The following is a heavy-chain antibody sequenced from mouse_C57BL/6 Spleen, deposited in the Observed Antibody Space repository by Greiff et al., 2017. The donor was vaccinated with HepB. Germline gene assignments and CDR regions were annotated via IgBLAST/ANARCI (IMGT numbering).Heavy chain of an antibody. CDR3: ARDRYYGSSYGAMDY. D-gene: IGHD1-1*01. J-gene: IGHJ4*01. CDR2: IYPRSGNT. V-gene: IGHV1-81*01. CDR1: GYTFTSYG. Sequence: QVQLQQSGAELARPGASVKLSCKASGYTFTSYGISWVKQRTGQGLEWIGEIYPRSGNTYYNEKFKGKATLTADKSSSTAYMELRSLTSEDSAVYFCARDRYYGSSYGAMDYWGQGTSVTVSS.